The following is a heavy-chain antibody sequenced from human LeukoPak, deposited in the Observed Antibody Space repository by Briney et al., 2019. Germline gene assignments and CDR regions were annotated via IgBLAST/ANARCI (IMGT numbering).Heavy chain of an antibody. J-gene: IGHJ4*02. Sequence: GGSLRLSCAASGFTFSGHWMSWVRQAPGKGLEWVANINQGGSDKYYVDSVKGRFTISRDNANNLLYLQMNSLRGEDTAVYHCTRDRSRAEDDWGQGTLVTVSS. V-gene: IGHV3-7*01. CDR3: TRDRSRAEDD. CDR1: GFTFSGHW. CDR2: INQGGSDK. D-gene: IGHD1-14*01.